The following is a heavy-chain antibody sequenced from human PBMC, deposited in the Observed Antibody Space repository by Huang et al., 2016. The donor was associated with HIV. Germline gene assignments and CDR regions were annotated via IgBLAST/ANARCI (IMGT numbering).Heavy chain of an antibody. CDR3: ATSRSGSGWFLDI. CDR2: VNHGGST. V-gene: IGHV4-34*01. J-gene: IGHJ2*01. CDR1: GGSLHDYY. D-gene: IGHD6-19*01. Sequence: QVQLYQWGAGPLRPSETLSLTCGVSGGSLHDYYWNWLRQSPGGGLEWIGEVNHGGSTKYNPSLKSRVTISVDTSKIQFSLNLTSVTATDTADYYCATSRSGSGWFLDIWGRGTLVSVS.